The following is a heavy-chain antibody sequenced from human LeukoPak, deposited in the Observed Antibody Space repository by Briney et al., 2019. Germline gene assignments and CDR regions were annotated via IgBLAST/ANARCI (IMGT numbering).Heavy chain of an antibody. CDR2: ISGSGGST. V-gene: IGHV3-23*01. Sequence: GESLRLSCAASGFTFSSYAMSWVRQAPGKGLEWVSAISGSGGSTYYADSVKGRFTISRDNSKNTLYLQMNSLRAEDTAVYYCAKGGVLTGYYSSPFDYWGQGTLVTVSS. D-gene: IGHD3-9*01. J-gene: IGHJ4*02. CDR3: AKGGVLTGYYSSPFDY. CDR1: GFTFSSYA.